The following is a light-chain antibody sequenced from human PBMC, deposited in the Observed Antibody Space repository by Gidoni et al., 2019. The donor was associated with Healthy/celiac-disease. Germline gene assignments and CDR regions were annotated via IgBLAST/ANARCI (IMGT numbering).Light chain of an antibody. CDR1: KGISRY. V-gene: IGKV1-8*01. CDR2: AAS. J-gene: IGKJ3*01. Sequence: AIRMTQSPSSLSASTGDRVTITCRASKGISRYLALYQQKPGKAPKLLIYAASTLQSGVPSRFSGSGSGTDFTLTISCLQSEDFATYYCQQYYSYPHTFGPGTKVDIK. CDR3: QQYYSYPHT.